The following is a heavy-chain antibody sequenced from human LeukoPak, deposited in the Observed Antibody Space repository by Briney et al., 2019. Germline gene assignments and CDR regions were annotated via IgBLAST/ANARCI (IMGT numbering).Heavy chain of an antibody. CDR1: GYTFTGYY. CDR3: ARDNTGPGIAAAGTFDFYY. CDR2: INPNSGGT. D-gene: IGHD6-13*01. V-gene: IGHV1-2*02. J-gene: IGHJ4*02. Sequence: ASVKVSCKASGYTFTGYYMHWVRQAPGQGLEWMGWINPNSGGTNYAQKFQGRVTMTRDTSISTAYMELSRLRSDDTAVYYCARDNTGPGIAAAGTFDFYYWGQGTLVTVSS.